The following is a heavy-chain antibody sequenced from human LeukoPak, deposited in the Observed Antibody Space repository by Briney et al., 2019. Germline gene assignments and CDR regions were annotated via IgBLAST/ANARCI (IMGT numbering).Heavy chain of an antibody. CDR2: INPNSGGT. V-gene: IGHV1-2*05. D-gene: IGHD2-15*01. Sequence: GASVKVSCKASGYTFTAYYIHWVRQAPGQGLEWMGRINPNSGGTSHAQKFQGRVTMTRDTSISTAYMELSRLRSDDTVVYYCAIAGGGSDAFDIWGQGTMVTVSS. J-gene: IGHJ3*02. CDR3: AIAGGGSDAFDI. CDR1: GYTFTAYY.